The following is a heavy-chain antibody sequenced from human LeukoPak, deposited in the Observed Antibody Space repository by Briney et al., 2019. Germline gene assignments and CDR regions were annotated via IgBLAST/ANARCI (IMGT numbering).Heavy chain of an antibody. D-gene: IGHD4-17*01. J-gene: IGHJ6*02. CDR1: GFTFSSYE. CDR3: ARDGDYAYGMDV. V-gene: IGHV3-48*03. CDR2: ISSSGSTI. Sequence: GGSLRLSCAASGFTFSSYEMNWVRQAPGKGLEWVSYISSSGSTIYYADSVEGQFTISRDNAKNSLYLQMNSLRAEDTAVYYCARDGDYAYGMDVWGQGTTVTVSS.